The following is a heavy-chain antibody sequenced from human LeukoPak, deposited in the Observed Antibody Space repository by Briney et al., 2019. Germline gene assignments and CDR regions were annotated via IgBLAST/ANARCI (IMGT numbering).Heavy chain of an antibody. V-gene: IGHV4-39*07. CDR3: ARDLYGDYAFDI. CDR2: IYYSGST. J-gene: IGHJ3*02. D-gene: IGHD4-17*01. Sequence: SETLSLTCTVSGGSISSSSYYWGWIRQPPGKGLEWIGSIYYSGSTYYNPSLKSRVTMSVDTSKNQFSLKLSSVTAADTAVYYCARDLYGDYAFDIWGQGTLVTVSS. CDR1: GGSISSSSYY.